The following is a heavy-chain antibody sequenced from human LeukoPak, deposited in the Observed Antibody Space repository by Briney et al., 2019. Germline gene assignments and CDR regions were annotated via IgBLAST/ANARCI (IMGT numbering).Heavy chain of an antibody. CDR1: GFTFSSYA. D-gene: IGHD1-26*01. CDR3: AKDLPPYSGSPPSAFDI. J-gene: IGHJ3*02. V-gene: IGHV3-23*01. Sequence: QTGGSPRLSCAASGFTFSSYAMSWVRQAPGKGLEWVSAISGSGGSTYYADSVKGRFTISRDNSKNTLYLQMNSLRAEDTAVYYCAKDLPPYSGSPPSAFDIWGQGTMVTVSS. CDR2: ISGSGGST.